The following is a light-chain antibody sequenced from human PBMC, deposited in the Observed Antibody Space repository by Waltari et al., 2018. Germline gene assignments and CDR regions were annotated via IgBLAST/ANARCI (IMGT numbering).Light chain of an antibody. CDR3: SSYTSTWV. Sequence: QSALTQSASVSGSPGQSITISCTGTSSDFAVFNSVSWYQQHPGKAPQLMIYDVSKRPAWVSNRFSGSKSGNTASLTISGLQAEDEADYYCSSYTSTWVFGGGTKLTVL. CDR1: SSDFAVFNS. V-gene: IGLV2-14*01. J-gene: IGLJ3*02. CDR2: DVS.